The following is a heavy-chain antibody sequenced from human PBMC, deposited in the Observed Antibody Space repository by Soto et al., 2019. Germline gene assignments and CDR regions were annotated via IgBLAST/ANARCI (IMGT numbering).Heavy chain of an antibody. V-gene: IGHV5-10-1*01. Sequence: GESLKISCKGSGYSFTSYCISLVLQMPGKGLDWMWRIDPSDSYTNYSPSFQGHVTISADKSISTAYLQWSSLKASDTAMYYCAGYCSGGSCYPTPSLDYYGMDVWGQGTTVTVSS. J-gene: IGHJ6*02. CDR1: GYSFTSYC. CDR2: IDPSDSYT. CDR3: AGYCSGGSCYPTPSLDYYGMDV. D-gene: IGHD2-15*01.